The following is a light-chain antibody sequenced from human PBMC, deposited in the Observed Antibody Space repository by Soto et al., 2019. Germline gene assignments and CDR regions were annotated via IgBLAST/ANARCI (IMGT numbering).Light chain of an antibody. V-gene: IGLV2-14*01. Sequence: QSALTQPASVSGSPGQSITISCTGTSSDVGGYNYVSWYQHHPGKAPKLIIYEVDYRPSGVSHRFSDSKSGNTASLTISGLQAEDEADYHCSSYTNSKTVVFGGGTKLTVL. CDR1: SSDVGGYNY. J-gene: IGLJ2*01. CDR3: SSYTNSKTVV. CDR2: EVD.